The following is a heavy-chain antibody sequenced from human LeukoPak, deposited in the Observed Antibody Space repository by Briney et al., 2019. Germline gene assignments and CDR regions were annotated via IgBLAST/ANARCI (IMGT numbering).Heavy chain of an antibody. J-gene: IGHJ4*02. Sequence: GGSLRLSCAASGFTFSSYAMHWVRQAPDKGLEWVAVISYDGSNKYYADSVKGRFTISRDNSKNTLYLQMNGLRGDDTAVYYCVKDLPVLHSWGQGTLVTVSS. CDR3: VKDLPVLHS. CDR1: GFTFSSYA. CDR2: ISYDGSNK. D-gene: IGHD3-16*01. V-gene: IGHV3-30-3*01.